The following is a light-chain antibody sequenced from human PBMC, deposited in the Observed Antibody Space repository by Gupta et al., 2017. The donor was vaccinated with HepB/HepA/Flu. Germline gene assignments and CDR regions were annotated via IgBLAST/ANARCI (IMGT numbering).Light chain of an antibody. CDR1: KSDIETYDL. CDR3: CSYAGDGTVV. V-gene: IGLV2-23*02. J-gene: IGLJ2*01. CDR2: EVI. Sequence: SALTQPASVSGSPGQSITIPCTGTKSDIETYDLVSWYQQNPGKAPKLIIHEVIKRPSGVSDRFSGSKSGNTASLTISGLQSEDEANYYCCSYAGDGTVVFGGGTKVTVL.